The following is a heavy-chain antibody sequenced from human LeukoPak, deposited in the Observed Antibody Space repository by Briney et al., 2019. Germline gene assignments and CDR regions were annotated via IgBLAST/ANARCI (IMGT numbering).Heavy chain of an antibody. Sequence: ASVKVSCKASGGTFSSYAISWVRQAPGQGLEWMGGIIPIFGTASYAQKFQGRVTMTRDTSTSTVYMELSSLRSEDTAVCYCAREGPFYDYVWGSYSWFDPWGQGTLVTVSS. CDR1: GGTFSSYA. D-gene: IGHD3-16*01. CDR2: IIPIFGTA. CDR3: AREGPFYDYVWGSYSWFDP. V-gene: IGHV1-69*05. J-gene: IGHJ5*02.